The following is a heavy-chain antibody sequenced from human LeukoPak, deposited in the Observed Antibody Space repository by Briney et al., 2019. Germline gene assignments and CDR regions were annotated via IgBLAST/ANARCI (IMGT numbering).Heavy chain of an antibody. CDR1: GFSFSNYA. CDR2: VSSSGGGT. CDR3: AKDQIGLTTRPD. J-gene: IGHJ3*01. D-gene: IGHD6-6*01. Sequence: PGGSLRLSCAASGFSFSNYAMSWVRQAPGKGLEWVSAVSSSGGGTYYADSVKGRFTISRDNLKNMLYLQMNSLRAEDTAICYCAKDQIGLTTRPDWGQGTMATVSS. V-gene: IGHV3-23*01.